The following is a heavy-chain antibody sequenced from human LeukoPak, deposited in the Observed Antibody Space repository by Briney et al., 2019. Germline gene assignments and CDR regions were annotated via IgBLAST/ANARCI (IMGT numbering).Heavy chain of an antibody. Sequence: HPGGSLRLSCAASGFTFNGYNVNWVRQAPGKGLEWVSYISSSSSIIYYADSVKGRFTISRDNAKNSLYLQMNSLRAEDMALYYCAKDSGADYYYYMDVWGKGTTVTVSS. CDR1: GFTFNGYN. CDR2: ISSSSSII. D-gene: IGHD1-26*01. J-gene: IGHJ6*03. V-gene: IGHV3-48*04. CDR3: AKDSGADYYYYMDV.